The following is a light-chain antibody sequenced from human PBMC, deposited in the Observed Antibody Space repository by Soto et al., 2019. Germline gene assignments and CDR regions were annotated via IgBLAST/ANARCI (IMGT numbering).Light chain of an antibody. CDR1: SSDVGIYNY. J-gene: IGLJ1*01. Sequence: SVLTQPASVSGSPGQSITISCTGTSSDVGIYNYVSWYQQHPGKAPKLMIYQVTNRPSGVSNRFSGSKSGNTASLTISGLQAEDEADYYCSSYTGSTNNVFGTGTKGTVL. V-gene: IGLV2-14*01. CDR2: QVT. CDR3: SSYTGSTNNV.